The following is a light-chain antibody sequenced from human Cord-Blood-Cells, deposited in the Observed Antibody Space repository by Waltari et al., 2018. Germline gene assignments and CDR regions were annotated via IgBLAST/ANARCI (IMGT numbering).Light chain of an antibody. Sequence: DLQMTQSPSSLSASLGDRVTLTCRASQSISSYLNWYQQKPGKAPNLLIYAASSLQSGVPSRFSGSGSGTDFTLTISSLQPEDFATYYCQPSYSTPPTFGQGTKVEIK. CDR2: AAS. V-gene: IGKV1-39*01. J-gene: IGKJ1*01. CDR3: QPSYSTPPT. CDR1: QSISSY.